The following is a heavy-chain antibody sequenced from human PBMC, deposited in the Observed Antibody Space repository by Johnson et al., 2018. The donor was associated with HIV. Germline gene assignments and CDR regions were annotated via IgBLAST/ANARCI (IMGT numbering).Heavy chain of an antibody. Sequence: VQLVESGGGVVRPGGSLRLSCAASGFTFDDYGMSWVRQAPGKGLEWVSGLNWNGGSTRYADSVKGRFIISRDNAKNSLYLQMNSLRAEDTALYYCARDEDAIRIVVAGGAFGIWGQGTMVTVSS. J-gene: IGHJ3*02. D-gene: IGHD6-19*01. CDR2: LNWNGGST. V-gene: IGHV3-20*04. CDR3: ARDEDAIRIVVAGGAFGI. CDR1: GFTFDDYG.